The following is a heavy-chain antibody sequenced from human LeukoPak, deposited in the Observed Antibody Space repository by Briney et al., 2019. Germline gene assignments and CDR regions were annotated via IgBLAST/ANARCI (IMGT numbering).Heavy chain of an antibody. J-gene: IGHJ4*02. D-gene: IGHD3-22*01. CDR2: IDHSGST. CDR1: GYSISSGYY. CDR3: ARGPAYYYDSSGHFDY. V-gene: IGHV4-38-2*02. Sequence: SETLSLTCTVSGYSISSGYYWGWIRPPPGKGLEWTGSIDHSGSTYYNPSLKSRITISVDTSKNQFSLKLSSVTAADTAVYYCARGPAYYYDSSGHFDYWGQGTLVTVSS.